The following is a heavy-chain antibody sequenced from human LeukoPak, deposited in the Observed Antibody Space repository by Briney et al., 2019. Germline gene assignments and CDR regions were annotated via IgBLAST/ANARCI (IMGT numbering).Heavy chain of an antibody. Sequence: ASETLSLTCTVSGGSISSSSYYWGWIRQPPGKGLEWIGSIYYSGSTYYNPSLKSRVTISVDTSKNQFSLKLSSVTAADTAVYYCARALSVDTAMGRYNWFDPWGQGTLVTVSS. J-gene: IGHJ5*02. V-gene: IGHV4-39*07. CDR3: ARALSVDTAMGRYNWFDP. CDR2: IYYSGST. CDR1: GGSISSSSYY. D-gene: IGHD5-18*01.